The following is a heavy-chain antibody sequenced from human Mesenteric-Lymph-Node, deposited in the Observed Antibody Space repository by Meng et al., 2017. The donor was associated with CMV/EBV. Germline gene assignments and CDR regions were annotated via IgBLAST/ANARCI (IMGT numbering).Heavy chain of an antibody. V-gene: IGHV1-18*01. CDR3: ARGSSSTSQYYYYGMDV. J-gene: IGHJ6*02. D-gene: IGHD2-2*01. CDR2: ISTFNGNT. Sequence: ASVKVSCKASGYTFSSYGIIWVRQAPGQGLEWVSWISTFNGNTNYAQKLQGRVTMTTDTSTSTAYMELRSLRSDDTAVYYCARGSSSTSQYYYYGMDVWGQGTTVTVSS. CDR1: GYTFSSYG.